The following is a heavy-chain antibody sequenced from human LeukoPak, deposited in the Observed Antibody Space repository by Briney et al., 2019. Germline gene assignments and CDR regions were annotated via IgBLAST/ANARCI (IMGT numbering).Heavy chain of an antibody. Sequence: SETLSLTCTVSGGSISSSSYYWGWIRQPPGKGLEWIGSIYYSGSTYYNPSLKSRVTMSVDTSKNQFSLKLSSVTAADTAVYYCARDHVVVVPAANDFNWFDPWGQGTLVTVSS. CDR2: IYYSGST. J-gene: IGHJ5*02. CDR3: ARDHVVVVPAANDFNWFDP. D-gene: IGHD2-2*01. V-gene: IGHV4-39*07. CDR1: GGSISSSSYY.